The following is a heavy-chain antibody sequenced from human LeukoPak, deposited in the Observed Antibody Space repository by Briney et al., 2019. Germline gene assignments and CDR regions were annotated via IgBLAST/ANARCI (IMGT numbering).Heavy chain of an antibody. D-gene: IGHD2-15*01. J-gene: IGHJ4*02. CDR1: GGSTGSDY. CDR3: ARLSLHCSGGSCYRGAFDF. V-gene: IGHV4-59*08. Sequence: SETLSLTCTVSGGSTGSDYWSWIRQPPGKGLEWIAYVYYSGVTSYNPSLKSRVAISIDTSKNQFSLNLSSVTAADTAVYYCARLSLHCSGGSCYRGAFDFWGQGTLVTVSS. CDR2: VYYSGVT.